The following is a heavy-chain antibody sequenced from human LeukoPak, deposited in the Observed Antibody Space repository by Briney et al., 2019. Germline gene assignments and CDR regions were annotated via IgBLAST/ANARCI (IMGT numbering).Heavy chain of an antibody. J-gene: IGHJ4*02. CDR2: INGDGSST. Sequence: PGGSLRLSCAASGFTFSSYWMHWVRQAPGKGLVWVSRINGDGSSTNYADSVKGRFTISRDNAKNTLYLQMNSLRAEDTAVYYCARLHGYSGYAFFDYWGQGTLVTLSS. D-gene: IGHD5-12*01. CDR1: GFTFSSYW. V-gene: IGHV3-74*01. CDR3: ARLHGYSGYAFFDY.